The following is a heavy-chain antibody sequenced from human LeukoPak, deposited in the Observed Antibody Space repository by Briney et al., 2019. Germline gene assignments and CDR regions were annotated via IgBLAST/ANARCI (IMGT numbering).Heavy chain of an antibody. CDR3: AKHGSNNLASRYTDV. Sequence: GGSLRLSSAASGFPFSSYAMSWVRQAPGKGLEWVSAISAGGSNTYCADHVKGRFSISRDNSNNTLYLQVNSLRVEDTALYYCAKHGSNNLASRYTDVRGKGTTVTVSS. D-gene: IGHD4-11*01. V-gene: IGHV3-23*01. CDR2: ISAGGSNT. CDR1: GFPFSSYA. J-gene: IGHJ6*03.